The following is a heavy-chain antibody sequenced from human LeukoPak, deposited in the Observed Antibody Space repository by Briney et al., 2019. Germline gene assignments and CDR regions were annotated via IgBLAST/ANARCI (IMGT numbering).Heavy chain of an antibody. V-gene: IGHV3-21*01. CDR1: GFTFSSYG. J-gene: IGHJ4*02. Sequence: GGSLRLSCAASGFTFSSYGMSWVRQAPGKGLEWVSIISSGSSAIFSADALKGRFTIARDDAKNLLYLDMNSLRAEDTAVYYCARGHTAVTRHFDFWGQGTLVTVSS. D-gene: IGHD4-17*01. CDR3: ARGHTAVTRHFDF. CDR2: ISSGSSAI.